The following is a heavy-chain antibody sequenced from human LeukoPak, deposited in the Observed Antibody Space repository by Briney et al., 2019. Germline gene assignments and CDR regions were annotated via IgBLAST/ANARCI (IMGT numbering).Heavy chain of an antibody. CDR1: GASINSDDYY. CDR2: IYTSGST. J-gene: IGHJ4*02. CDR3: AKDGVSPVDY. V-gene: IGHV4-61*02. D-gene: IGHD3-3*01. Sequence: PSETLSLTCSVSGASINSDDYYWSWVRQPAGKGLEWIGRIYTSGSTDYNPSLKSRVTISVDTSKNQFSLRLSSVTAADTAVYYCAKDGVSPVDYWGQGTLVTVSS.